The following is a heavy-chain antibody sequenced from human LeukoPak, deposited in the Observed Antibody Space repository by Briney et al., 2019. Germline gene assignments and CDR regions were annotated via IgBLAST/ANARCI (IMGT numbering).Heavy chain of an antibody. D-gene: IGHD1-26*01. J-gene: IGHJ6*03. CDR1: GYPFTAYY. Sequence: ASVKVSCKASGYPFTAYYIHWMREAPGQGLEWMGWINPNSGGTNYAQKFQGRVTMTRDTSISTAYMELSRLRSEDTAVYYCARGPSGSYDYYYYYYMDVWGKGTTVTISS. V-gene: IGHV1-2*02. CDR2: INPNSGGT. CDR3: ARGPSGSYDYYYYYYMDV.